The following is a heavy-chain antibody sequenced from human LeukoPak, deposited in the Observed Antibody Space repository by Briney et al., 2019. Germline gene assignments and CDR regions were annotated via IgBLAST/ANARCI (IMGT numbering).Heavy chain of an antibody. D-gene: IGHD6-19*01. V-gene: IGHV4-61*02. J-gene: IGHJ4*02. CDR3: ARDPYSSGWYDY. CDR2: IYTSGST. CDR1: GGSISSDSYY. Sequence: PSETLSLTCTVSGGSISSDSYYWSWSRQPAGKGLEWIGRIYTSGSTNYNPSLKSRVTISVDTSKNQFSLKLSSVTAADTAVYYCARDPYSSGWYDYWGQGTLVTVSS.